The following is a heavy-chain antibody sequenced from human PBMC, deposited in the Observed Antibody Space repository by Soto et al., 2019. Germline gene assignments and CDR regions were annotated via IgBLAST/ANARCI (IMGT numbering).Heavy chain of an antibody. V-gene: IGHV3-7*03. J-gene: IGHJ6*02. D-gene: IGHD4-17*01. CDR3: ASASGEGYYYYGMDV. CDR1: GFTFSSYW. CDR2: IKQDGSEK. Sequence: GGSLRLSCAASGFTFSSYWMSWVRQAPGKGLEWVANIKQDGSEKYYVDSVKGRFTISRDNAKNSLYLQMNSLRAEDTAAYYCASASGEGYYYYGMDVWGQGTTVTVSS.